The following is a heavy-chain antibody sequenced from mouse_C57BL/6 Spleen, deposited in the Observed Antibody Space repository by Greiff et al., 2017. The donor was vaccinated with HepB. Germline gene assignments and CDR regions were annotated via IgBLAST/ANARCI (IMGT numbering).Heavy chain of an antibody. CDR1: GFTFSSYA. J-gene: IGHJ2*01. Sequence: EVKVEESGGGLVKPGGSLKLSCAASGFTFSSYAMSWVRQTPEKRLEWVATISDGGSYTYYPDNVKGRFTISRDNAKNNLYLQMSHLKSEDTAMYYCARDGYDGYYDFDYWGQGTTLTVSS. V-gene: IGHV5-4*01. CDR3: ARDGYDGYYDFDY. D-gene: IGHD2-3*01. CDR2: ISDGGSYT.